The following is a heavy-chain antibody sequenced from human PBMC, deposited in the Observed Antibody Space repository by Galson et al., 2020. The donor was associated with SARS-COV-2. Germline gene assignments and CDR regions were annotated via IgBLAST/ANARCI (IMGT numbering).Heavy chain of an antibody. V-gene: IGHV3-30*03. CDR3: VRGLSYYYESDNDVFDI. J-gene: IGHJ3*02. D-gene: IGHD3-22*01. CDR2: MTHDGKNK. CDR1: GFTLSSYG. Sequence: GGSLRLSCEASGFTLSSYGMHWVRLAPGKGLEWVTLMTHDGKNKYYADFVKGRFTISRDNSKNTMYLQMNSLRAEDTALYYCVRGLSYYYESDNDVFDIWGQGTNVAVSS.